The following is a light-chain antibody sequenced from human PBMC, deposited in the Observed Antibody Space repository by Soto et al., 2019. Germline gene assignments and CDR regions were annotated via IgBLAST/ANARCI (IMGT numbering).Light chain of an antibody. V-gene: IGLV2-11*01. CDR3: CSYAGSYTLI. Sequence: QSALTQPRSVSGSPGQSVTISCTGTSSDVGGYNYVSWYQHHPGKAPKLMIYDVTKRPSGVPDRFSGSKSGNTASLTISGLQAEDAADYYCCSYAGSYTLIFGGGTKVTVL. CDR1: SSDVGGYNY. CDR2: DVT. J-gene: IGLJ2*01.